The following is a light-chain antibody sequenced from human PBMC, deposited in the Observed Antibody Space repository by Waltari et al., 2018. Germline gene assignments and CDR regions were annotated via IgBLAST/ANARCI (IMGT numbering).Light chain of an antibody. J-gene: IGLJ3*02. Sequence: QSALTQPASVSGSPGQSITISCTGTSSDVGSYNLVSLDQQHPGKAPKIMIYEGSKRPSGVSNRCSGSKSGNTASLTISGLQAEDEADYYCCSYAGSSLEVFGGGTKLTVL. CDR2: EGS. CDR1: SSDVGSYNL. V-gene: IGLV2-23*01. CDR3: CSYAGSSLEV.